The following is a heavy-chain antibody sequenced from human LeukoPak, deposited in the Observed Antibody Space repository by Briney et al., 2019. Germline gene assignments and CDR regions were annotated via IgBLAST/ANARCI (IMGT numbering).Heavy chain of an antibody. D-gene: IGHD3-16*02. CDR2: IYHSGST. V-gene: IGHV4-38-2*02. Sequence: SETLSLTCTVSGYSISRGYYWGWIRQPPGKGLEWIGSIYHSGSTYYNPSLKSRVTISVDTSKNQFSLKLSSVTAADTAVYCCARVRDHMITFGGVIVTPRHGAFDIWGQGTMVTVSS. CDR1: GYSISRGYY. J-gene: IGHJ3*02. CDR3: ARVRDHMITFGGVIVTPRHGAFDI.